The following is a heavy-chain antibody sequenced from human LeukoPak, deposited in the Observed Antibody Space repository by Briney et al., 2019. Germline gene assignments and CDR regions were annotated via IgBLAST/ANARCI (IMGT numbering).Heavy chain of an antibody. V-gene: IGHV3-30*02. Sequence: GGLLRLSCAASGFTFSSYGMHWVRQAPGKGLEWVAFIRYDGSNKYYADSVKGRFTISRDNSKNTLYLQMDSLRAEDTAVYYCAKDPDYDILTGSHYFDYWGQGTLVTVSS. D-gene: IGHD3-9*01. CDR2: IRYDGSNK. CDR1: GFTFSSYG. CDR3: AKDPDYDILTGSHYFDY. J-gene: IGHJ4*02.